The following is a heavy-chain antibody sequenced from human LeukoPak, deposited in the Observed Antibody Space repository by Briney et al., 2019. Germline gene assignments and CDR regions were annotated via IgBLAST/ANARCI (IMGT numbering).Heavy chain of an antibody. CDR1: GFTFSSYA. V-gene: IGHV3-23*01. J-gene: IGHJ4*02. D-gene: IGHD6-19*01. CDR3: ATTVAGTPVYYFDY. CDR2: ISGSGGST. Sequence: RGSLRLSCAASGFTFSSYAMSWVRQAPGKGLEWVSAISGSGGSTYYADSVKGRFTISRDNSKNTLYLQMNSLRAEDTAVYYCATTVAGTPVYYFDYWGQGTLVTVSS.